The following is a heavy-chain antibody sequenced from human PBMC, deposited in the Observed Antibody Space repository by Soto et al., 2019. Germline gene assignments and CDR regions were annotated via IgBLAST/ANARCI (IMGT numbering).Heavy chain of an antibody. CDR3: AGTGWLRLGYYYYGMDV. CDR2: MNPNSGNT. CDR1: GYTFTSYD. Sequence: ASVKVSCKASGYTFTSYDMNWVRQATGQGLEWMGYMNPNSGNTGYAQKFQGRVTMTRDTSISTAYMELSSLRSEDTAVYYCAGTGWLRLGYYYYGMDVWGQGTTVTVSS. D-gene: IGHD5-12*01. J-gene: IGHJ6*02. V-gene: IGHV1-8*01.